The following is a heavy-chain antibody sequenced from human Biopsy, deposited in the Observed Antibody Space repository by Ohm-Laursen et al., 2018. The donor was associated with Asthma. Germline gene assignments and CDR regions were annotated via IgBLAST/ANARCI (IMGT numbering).Heavy chain of an antibody. D-gene: IGHD3-16*01. CDR3: ARRGGVRRYFDY. CDR1: GGSISSGAYY. CDR2: IYYIGST. V-gene: IGHV4-30-4*01. Sequence: SQTLLTCTVSGGSISSGAYYWSWVRQPPGKGLEWIGYIYYIGSTYYNPSLKSRVAISLDTSKNQFSLKLSPVTAADTAVYFCARRGGVRRYFDYWGQGTLVTVSS. J-gene: IGHJ4*02.